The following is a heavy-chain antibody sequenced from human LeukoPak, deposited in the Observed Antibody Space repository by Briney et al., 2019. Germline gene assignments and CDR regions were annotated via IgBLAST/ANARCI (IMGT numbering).Heavy chain of an antibody. CDR1: GGSISTYY. D-gene: IGHD5-18*01. Sequence: PSETLSLTCTVSGGSISTYYWSWIRQPPGKGLEWIGYVYYSGSTSYNPSRKSRVIISVDTSKNEFSLNVSSVTAADTAVYYCARHYGYSYGTDYWGQGTLVTVSS. CDR2: VYYSGST. V-gene: IGHV4-59*08. J-gene: IGHJ4*02. CDR3: ARHYGYSYGTDY.